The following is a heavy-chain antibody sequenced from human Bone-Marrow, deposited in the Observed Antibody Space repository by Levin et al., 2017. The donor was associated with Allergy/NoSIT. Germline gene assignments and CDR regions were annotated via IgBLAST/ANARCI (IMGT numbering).Heavy chain of an antibody. J-gene: IGHJ5*01. V-gene: IGHV3-72*01. Sequence: GGSLRLSCAASGFTFSDHYMDWVRQAPGEGLEWVGRIKNKADSYTTQYAVSVKGRFTISRDDSKTSLYLQTNSLKSEDTVVYDCARVWERWLDSWGQGTLVTVSS. CDR1: GFTFSDHY. CDR3: ARVWERWLDS. D-gene: IGHD1-26*01. CDR2: IKNKADSYTT.